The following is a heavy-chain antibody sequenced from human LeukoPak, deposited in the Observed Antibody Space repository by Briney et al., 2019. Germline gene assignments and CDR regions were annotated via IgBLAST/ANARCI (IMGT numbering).Heavy chain of an antibody. CDR2: IYTSGST. J-gene: IGHJ4*02. Sequence: SETLSLTCTVSGGSISSGSYYWTWIRQPAGKRLEWIGRIYTSGSTNYNPSLKSRVTISIDASNNQFSLRLTPVTAADTAVYYCTRGGELMNFWGQGTLVTVSS. CDR3: TRGGELMNF. CDR1: GGSISSGSYY. V-gene: IGHV4-61*02. D-gene: IGHD1-26*01.